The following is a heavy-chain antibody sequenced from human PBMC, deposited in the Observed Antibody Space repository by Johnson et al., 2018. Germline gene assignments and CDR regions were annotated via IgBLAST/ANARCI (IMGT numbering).Heavy chain of an antibody. V-gene: IGHV3-15*07. CDR1: GFTFSNAW. J-gene: IGHJ6*03. CDR3: TTADYYYMDV. CDR2: IKIKTDGGTT. Sequence: VQLVESGGGLVKPGGSLRLSCVASGFTFSNAWMNWVRQSPGKGLEWVVRIKIKTDGGTTDYPPPVKGRITISRDDSKTTLYLHMNSLKTEDTAVYYCTTADYYYMDVWGKGTTVTVSS.